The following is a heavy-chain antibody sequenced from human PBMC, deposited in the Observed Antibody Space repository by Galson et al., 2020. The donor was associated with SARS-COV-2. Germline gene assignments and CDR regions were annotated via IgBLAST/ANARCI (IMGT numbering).Heavy chain of an antibody. V-gene: IGHV1-58*01. CDR1: GFTFTSSA. Sequence: SVKVSCKASGFTFTSSAVQWVRQARGQRLEWIGWIVVGSGNTNYAQKFQERVTITRDMSTSTAYMELSSLRSEDTAVYYCGVWELRGKAGFDYWGQGTLVTVSS. J-gene: IGHJ4*02. D-gene: IGHD1-26*01. CDR3: GVWELRGKAGFDY. CDR2: IVVGSGNT.